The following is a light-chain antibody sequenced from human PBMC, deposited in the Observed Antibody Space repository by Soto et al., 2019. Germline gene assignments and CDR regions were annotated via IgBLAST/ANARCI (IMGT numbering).Light chain of an antibody. CDR1: QSISSD. CDR3: QQYGRSPFT. CDR2: GAS. J-gene: IGKJ3*01. Sequence: DIQMTQSPSSLSASVGDRVTIACRASQSISSDLKWYQQKPGKAPKVLIYGASSLQSGVPSRFSASGSGTDFTLTISRLEPEDFAVYYCQQYGRSPFTFGPGTKVDIK. V-gene: IGKV1-39*01.